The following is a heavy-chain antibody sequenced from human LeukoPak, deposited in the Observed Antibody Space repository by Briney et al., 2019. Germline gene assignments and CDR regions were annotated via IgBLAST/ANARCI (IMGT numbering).Heavy chain of an antibody. CDR3: AREVRGNLDY. CDR1: GFTFSNYA. CDR2: ISYDGSNK. D-gene: IGHD2-15*01. V-gene: IGHV3-30*04. J-gene: IGHJ4*02. Sequence: PGRSLRLSCVASGFTFSNYALHWVRQSPGKGLEWVAVISYDGSNKFYADSVRGRFSISRDSSKNTLYLQMNSLRSEDTAVYYCAREVRGNLDYWGQGTLVTVSS.